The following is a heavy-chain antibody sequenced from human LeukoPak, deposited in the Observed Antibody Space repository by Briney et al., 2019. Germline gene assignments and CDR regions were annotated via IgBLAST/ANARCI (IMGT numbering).Heavy chain of an antibody. CDR3: ARDYRFWSGYYTLTFDY. Sequence: PGGSLRLSCAASGFTFSSYWMSWVRQAPGKGLEWVANIKQDGSEKYYVDSVKGRFTISRDNAKNSLYLQMNSLRAEDTAVYYCARDYRFWSGYYTLTFDYWGQGTLVTVSS. CDR2: IKQDGSEK. CDR1: GFTFSSYW. V-gene: IGHV3-7*01. J-gene: IGHJ4*02. D-gene: IGHD3-3*01.